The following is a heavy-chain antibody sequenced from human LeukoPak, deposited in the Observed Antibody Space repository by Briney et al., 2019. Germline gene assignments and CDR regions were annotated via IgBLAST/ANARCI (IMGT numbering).Heavy chain of an antibody. D-gene: IGHD2/OR15-2a*01. CDR1: GFTFDDYG. CDR2: INSDGSTT. Sequence: GGSLRLSCAASGFTFDDYGMSWVRQAPGKGLVWVSRINSDGSTTSYADSVKGRFTISRDNAKNTLYLQMNSLRAEDTAVYYCARVGTTSNFYYYYGMDVWGQGTTVTVSS. J-gene: IGHJ6*02. V-gene: IGHV3-74*01. CDR3: ARVGTTSNFYYYYGMDV.